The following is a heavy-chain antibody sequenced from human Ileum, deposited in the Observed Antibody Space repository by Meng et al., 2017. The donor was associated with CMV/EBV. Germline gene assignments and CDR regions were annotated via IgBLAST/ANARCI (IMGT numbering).Heavy chain of an antibody. Sequence: QVQLQEAGQGLVKPSETLSLTCSVSGGSINSFYWSWIRQPAGKGLEWIGRIYSSGIINYNPSLKSRVTVSVDTSKNQFSLKVNSVTAADTAVYYCARLQAWDWFDPWGQGTLVTVSS. V-gene: IGHV4-4*07. J-gene: IGHJ5*02. CDR2: IYSSGII. CDR1: GGSINSFY. CDR3: ARLQAWDWFDP. D-gene: IGHD4-11*01.